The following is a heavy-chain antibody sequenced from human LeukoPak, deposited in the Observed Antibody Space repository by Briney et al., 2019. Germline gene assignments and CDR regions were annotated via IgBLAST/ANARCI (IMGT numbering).Heavy chain of an antibody. CDR1: GFTFSSYA. CDR3: ARDLVVVPAAIRYYYYYYGMDV. D-gene: IGHD2-2*02. J-gene: IGHJ6*02. V-gene: IGHV3-30-3*01. CDR2: ISYDGSNK. Sequence: GRSLRLSCAASGFTFSSYAMHWVRQAPGKGLEWVAGISYDGSNKYYADSVKGRFTISRDNSKNTLYLQMNSLRAEDTAVYYCARDLVVVPAAIRYYYYYYGMDVWGQGTTVTVSS.